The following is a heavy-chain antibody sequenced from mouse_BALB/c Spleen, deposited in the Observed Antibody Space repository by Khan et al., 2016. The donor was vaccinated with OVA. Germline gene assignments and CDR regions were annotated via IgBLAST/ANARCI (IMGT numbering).Heavy chain of an antibody. CDR1: GFTFSDYY. D-gene: IGHD2-1*01. CDR3: VRGFYCNPFAY. CDR2: ISDGGIYT. Sequence: EVELVESGGGLVKPGGSLKLSCAASGFTFSDYYMYWVRQTPEKRLEWVATISDGGIYTYYPDSVKGRFTITRDDAKNNLYLQMSSLTSEDTAISYCVRGFYCNPFAYWGQGTLVTVSA. V-gene: IGHV5-4*02. J-gene: IGHJ3*01.